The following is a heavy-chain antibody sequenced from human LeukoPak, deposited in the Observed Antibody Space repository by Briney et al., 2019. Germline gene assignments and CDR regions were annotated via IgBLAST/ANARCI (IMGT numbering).Heavy chain of an antibody. Sequence: PSETLSLTCTVSGGSISSSSYYWGWIRQPPGKGLEWIGSIYYSGNTYYNPSLKSRVTISVDTSKNQFSLKLTSVTAADTAVYYCARHKTYYDNLTGNYPLYYCDYWGHGTLVTVSS. CDR1: GGSISSSSYY. D-gene: IGHD3-9*01. CDR3: ARHKTYYDNLTGNYPLYYCDY. CDR2: IYYSGNT. V-gene: IGHV4-39*01. J-gene: IGHJ4*01.